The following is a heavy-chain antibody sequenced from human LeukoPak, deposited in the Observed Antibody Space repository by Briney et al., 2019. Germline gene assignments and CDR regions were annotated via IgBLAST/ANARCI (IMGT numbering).Heavy chain of an antibody. Sequence: SETLSLTCTVSGGSISSNYWSWLRQPAGKGLEWIGRIYTSGSTNYNPSLKSRVTMSVDMSKNQFSLKLSSVTAADTAVYFCARAFTGGGNGLDYWGQGTLVTVSS. V-gene: IGHV4-4*07. CDR2: IYTSGST. D-gene: IGHD4-23*01. CDR3: ARAFTGGGNGLDY. CDR1: GGSISSNY. J-gene: IGHJ4*02.